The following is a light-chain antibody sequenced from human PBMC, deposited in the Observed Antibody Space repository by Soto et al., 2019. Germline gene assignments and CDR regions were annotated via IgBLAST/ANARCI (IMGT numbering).Light chain of an antibody. CDR3: QQYDNWPPHT. CDR2: GAS. CDR1: QSISSNY. Sequence: VLTQSPGTLSLSPGERATISCRASQSISSNYLAWYQHKPGQAPRLLIYGASSRATGIPHRFSGSGSGTDFTLTISSLQSEDFAVYYCQQYDNWPPHTFGQGTKLEIK. J-gene: IGKJ2*01. V-gene: IGKV3-20*01.